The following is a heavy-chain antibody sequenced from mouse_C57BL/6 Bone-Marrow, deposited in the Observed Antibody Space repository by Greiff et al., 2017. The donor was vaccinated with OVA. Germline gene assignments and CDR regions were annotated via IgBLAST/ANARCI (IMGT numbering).Heavy chain of an antibody. D-gene: IGHD1-1*01. CDR1: GFSLTSYG. V-gene: IGHV2-9*01. CDR2: IRGGGST. J-gene: IGHJ4*01. Sequence: QVHVKQSGPGLVAPSQSLSITCTVSGFSLTSYGVDWVRPPPGKGLEWLGVIRGGGSTNYNSALMSRLSISKDNSKSQVFLKMNSLQTDDTAMYYCAKRHYGSSYSYYAMDYWGQGTSVTVSS. CDR3: AKRHYGSSYSYYAMDY.